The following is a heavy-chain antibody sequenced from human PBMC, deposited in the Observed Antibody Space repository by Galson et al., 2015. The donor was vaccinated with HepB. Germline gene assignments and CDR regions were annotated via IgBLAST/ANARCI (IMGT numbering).Heavy chain of an antibody. D-gene: IGHD2-21*02. Sequence: SVKVSCKASGYTFTSYAMRWVRQAPGQRLEWMGWINAGNGNTKYSQKFQGRVTITGDTSASTAYMELSSLRSEDTAVYYCARGGGDLIGYYYYGMDVWGQGTTVTVSS. J-gene: IGHJ6*02. V-gene: IGHV1-3*01. CDR1: GYTFTSYA. CDR2: INAGNGNT. CDR3: ARGGGDLIGYYYYGMDV.